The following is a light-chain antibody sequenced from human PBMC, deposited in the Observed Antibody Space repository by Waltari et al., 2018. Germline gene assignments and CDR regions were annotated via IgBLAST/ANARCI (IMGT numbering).Light chain of an antibody. J-gene: IGLJ1*01. CDR3: CSYAGSSTFV. CDR1: SSDVGGYNY. CDR2: DVS. V-gene: IGLV2-23*02. Sequence: QSALTQPASVSGSPGQSITISCTGTSSDVGGYNYVSWYQQHPVKAPKLMIYDVSKRPSGVSNRFSGSKSGNTASLTISGLQAEDEADYYCCSYAGSSTFVLGTGTKVTVL.